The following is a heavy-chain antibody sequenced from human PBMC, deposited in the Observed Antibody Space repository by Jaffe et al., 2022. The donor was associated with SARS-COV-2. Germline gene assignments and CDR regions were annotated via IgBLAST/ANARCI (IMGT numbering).Heavy chain of an antibody. D-gene: IGHD3-10*01. Sequence: QVQLQESGPGLVKPSETLSLTCTVSGYSISSAYYWGWIRQPPGKELEWIGSIYHGGNTYYNPSLKSRVTISVDTSKNQFSLRLSSVTAADTAVYYCARVSYYGSGSYYVGYHYYYMDVWGKGTTVTVSS. CDR2: IYHGGNT. J-gene: IGHJ6*03. V-gene: IGHV4-38-2*02. CDR3: ARVSYYGSGSYYVGYHYYYMDV. CDR1: GYSISSAYY.